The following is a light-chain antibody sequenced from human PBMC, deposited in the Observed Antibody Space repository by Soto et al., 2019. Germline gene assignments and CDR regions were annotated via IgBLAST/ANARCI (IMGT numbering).Light chain of an antibody. J-gene: IGKJ4*01. CDR1: QSVSSN. V-gene: IGKV3-15*01. Sequence: EIVMTQSPATLSVSPGERATLSCRASQSVSSNLAWYQQKPGQAPRLLIYGASTRATGIPARFRVSGSGTVFTLTISSLQYADFAVYYCQQYNNWPLLTFGGGTKVEIK. CDR2: GAS. CDR3: QQYNNWPLLT.